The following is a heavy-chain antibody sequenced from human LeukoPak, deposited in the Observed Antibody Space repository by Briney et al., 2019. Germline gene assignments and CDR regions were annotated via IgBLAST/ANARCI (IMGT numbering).Heavy chain of an antibody. J-gene: IGHJ4*02. Sequence: SETLSPTCTVSGGSISSSSYYWGWIRQPPGKGLEWIGSIYYSGSTYYNPSLKSRVTISVDTSKNQFSLKLSSVTDADTAVYYCARQIRYYDSSGYYFDYWGQGTLVTVSS. CDR1: GGSISSSSYY. CDR3: ARQIRYYDSSGYYFDY. CDR2: IYYSGST. V-gene: IGHV4-39*01. D-gene: IGHD3-22*01.